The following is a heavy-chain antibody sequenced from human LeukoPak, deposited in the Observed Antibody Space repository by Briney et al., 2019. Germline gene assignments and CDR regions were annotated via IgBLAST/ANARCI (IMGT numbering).Heavy chain of an antibody. CDR3: ARAYGDYSVGEYYFDY. J-gene: IGHJ4*02. D-gene: IGHD4-17*01. Sequence: ASVKVSCKASGYTFTGYYMHWVRQAPGQGLEWMGWISAYNGNTNYAQKLQGRVTMTTDTSTSTAYMELRSLRSDDTAVYYCARAYGDYSVGEYYFDYWGQGTLVTVSS. V-gene: IGHV1-18*04. CDR1: GYTFTGYY. CDR2: ISAYNGNT.